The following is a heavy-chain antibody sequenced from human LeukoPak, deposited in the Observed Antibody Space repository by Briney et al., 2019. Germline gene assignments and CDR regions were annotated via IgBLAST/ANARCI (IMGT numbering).Heavy chain of an antibody. CDR3: ATRRGITGTTSDY. Sequence: SVKVSCKASGGTFSSYTISWVRQAPGQGLDWMGGIIPIFGTANYAQKCQGGVTTTTDESTSTAYMELSSLRSEDTAVYYCATRRGITGTTSDYWGQGTLVTVSS. CDR2: IIPIFGTA. D-gene: IGHD1-7*01. J-gene: IGHJ4*02. V-gene: IGHV1-69*05. CDR1: GGTFSSYT.